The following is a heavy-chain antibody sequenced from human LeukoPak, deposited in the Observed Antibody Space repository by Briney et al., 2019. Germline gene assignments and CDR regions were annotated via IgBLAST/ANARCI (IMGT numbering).Heavy chain of an antibody. J-gene: IGHJ5*02. Sequence: SQTLSLTCTVSGGSISSGSYYWSWIRQPAGKGLEWIGYIYYSGSTNYNPSLKSRVTISVDTSKNQFSLKLSSVTAADTAVYYCARDHRRSWFDPWGQGTLVTVSS. CDR3: ARDHRRSWFDP. CDR2: IYYSGST. CDR1: GGSISSGSYY. V-gene: IGHV4-61*10.